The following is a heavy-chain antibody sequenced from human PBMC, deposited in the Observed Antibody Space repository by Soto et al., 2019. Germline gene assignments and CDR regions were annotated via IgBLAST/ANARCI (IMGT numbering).Heavy chain of an antibody. D-gene: IGHD6-6*01. CDR1: GFTFSSYS. CDR3: ASGQLVPNYYYYYGMDV. CDR2: ISSSSSTI. Sequence: EGSLRLSCAASGFTFSSYSMNWVRQAPGKGLEWVSYISSSSSTIYYADSVKGRFTISRDNAKNSLYLQMNSLRDEDTAVYYCASGQLVPNYYYYYGMDVWGQGTTVTVSS. V-gene: IGHV3-48*02. J-gene: IGHJ6*02.